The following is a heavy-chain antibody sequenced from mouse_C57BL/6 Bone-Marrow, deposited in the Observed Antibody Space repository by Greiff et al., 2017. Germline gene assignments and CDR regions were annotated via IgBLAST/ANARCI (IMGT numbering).Heavy chain of an antibody. D-gene: IGHD1-2*01. V-gene: IGHV1-81*01. CDR1: GYTFTSYG. J-gene: IGHJ3*01. Sequence: QVQLKESGAELARPGASVKLSCKASGYTFTSYGISWVKQRTGQGLEWIGVIYPRSGNTYYNEKFKGKATLTADKSSSTAYMELRSLTSEDSAVYFCARGLRRLAWFAYWGQGTLVTVSA. CDR2: IYPRSGNT. CDR3: ARGLRRLAWFAY.